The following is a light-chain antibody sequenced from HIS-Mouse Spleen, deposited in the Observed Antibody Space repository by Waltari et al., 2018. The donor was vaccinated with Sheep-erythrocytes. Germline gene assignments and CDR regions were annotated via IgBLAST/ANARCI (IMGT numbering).Light chain of an antibody. CDR2: EDS. Sequence: SYELTQPPSVSVSPGQTARNTCSGDALPKKSAYWYQQKSGQAPVLVIYEDSKRPSGIPERFSGSSSGTMATLTISGAQVEDDADYYCYSTDSSGNHWVFGGGTKLTVL. V-gene: IGLV3-10*01. CDR1: ALPKKS. CDR3: YSTDSSGNHWV. J-gene: IGLJ3*02.